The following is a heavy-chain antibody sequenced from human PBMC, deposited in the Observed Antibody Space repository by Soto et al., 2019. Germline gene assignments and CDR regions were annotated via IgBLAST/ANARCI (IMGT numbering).Heavy chain of an antibody. CDR3: HGYGY. Sequence: EVQVVESGGGLIQPGGSLRLSCEVSGFSVTANYMSWVRQAPGKGLEWVSVIYSGGSTYYIDSVKGRFSISRDISKNTLDLQMNSLRFEDTAVYYCHGYGYWGQGTLVTGSS. V-gene: IGHV3-53*01. D-gene: IGHD5-12*01. CDR1: GFSVTANY. J-gene: IGHJ4*02. CDR2: IYSGGST.